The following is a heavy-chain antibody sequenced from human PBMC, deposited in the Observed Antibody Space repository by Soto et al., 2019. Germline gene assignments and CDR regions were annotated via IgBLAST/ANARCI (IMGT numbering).Heavy chain of an antibody. J-gene: IGHJ4*02. D-gene: IGHD3-22*01. CDR3: ARTGNSGYFWSVDY. V-gene: IGHV4-59*01. Sequence: QVQLQESGPGLVKPSETLSLTCTVSGVSISSNYWSWIRQPPGKGLEWIGYIYHSGSTNYNPSLMSRVTRSVDTSKNQFSLKLRSVTAADTAVYYCARTGNSGYFWSVDYWGQGTLVTVSS. CDR1: GVSISSNY. CDR2: IYHSGST.